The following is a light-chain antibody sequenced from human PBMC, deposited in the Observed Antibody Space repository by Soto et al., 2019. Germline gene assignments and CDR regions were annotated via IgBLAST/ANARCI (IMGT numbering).Light chain of an antibody. CDR1: QSVSSY. Sequence: THSPGTLSLSPDERSTLSYRASQSVSSYLAWYQQKPGQAPRLLIYDASNWATGVQARFSGGGSGKDFTLSISSLQSEDFAEYHCKQYNNRPHTFGQGTRVDIK. CDR2: DAS. CDR3: KQYNNRPHT. V-gene: IGKV3D-15*01. J-gene: IGKJ1*01.